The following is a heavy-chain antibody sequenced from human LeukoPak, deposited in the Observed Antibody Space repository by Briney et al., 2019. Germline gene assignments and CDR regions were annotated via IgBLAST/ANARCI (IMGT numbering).Heavy chain of an antibody. Sequence: GGSLQISCQGSGYSFTSYWIGWVRQMPGKSLEGRGIIYSGDSDTRYSPSFQCQVTLSADKSLSTAYLPWSSLKAPDTAIYQCARLGPDYDSSGYYYSAFDIWGQGTMVSVSS. J-gene: IGHJ3*02. CDR3: ARLGPDYDSSGYYYSAFDI. V-gene: IGHV5-51*01. D-gene: IGHD3-22*01. CDR1: GYSFTSYW. CDR2: IYSGDSDT.